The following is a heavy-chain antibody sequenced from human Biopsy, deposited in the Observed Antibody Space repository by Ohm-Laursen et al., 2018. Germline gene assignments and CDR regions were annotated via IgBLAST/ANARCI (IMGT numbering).Heavy chain of an antibody. J-gene: IGHJ5*02. CDR1: GGSASSYL. CDR2: IHNSGST. CDR3: VSFNDYKGSWFDP. V-gene: IGHV4-59*02. D-gene: IGHD4-11*01. Sequence: GTLSLTCSVPGGSASSYLWSWIRQPPGKGLEWIGNIHNSGSTSYNPSLKSRVTISVDTSKNQFSPKLNSATAADTAVYYCVSFNDYKGSWFDPWGQGTLVTVSS.